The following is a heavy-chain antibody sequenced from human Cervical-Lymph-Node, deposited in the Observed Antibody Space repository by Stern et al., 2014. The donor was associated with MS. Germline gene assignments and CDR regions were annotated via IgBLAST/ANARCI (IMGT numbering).Heavy chain of an antibody. J-gene: IGHJ4*02. V-gene: IGHV2-5*02. CDR3: AHRNIMTAVTIFDY. Sequence: QIPLKESGPTLVKPTQTLTLTCTFSGFSLTTSGVGVGRFRQHPGKALEWLAIAHWDDDKRYTPSLKSRLTITKDTSKNRVVLTMTNVDPVDTATYYCAHRNIMTAVTIFDYWGQGTLVTVSS. CDR2: AHWDDDK. D-gene: IGHD4-17*01. CDR1: GFSLTTSGVG.